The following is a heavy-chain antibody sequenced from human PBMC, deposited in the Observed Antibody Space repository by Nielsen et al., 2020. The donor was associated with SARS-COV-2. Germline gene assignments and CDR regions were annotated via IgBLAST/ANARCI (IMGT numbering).Heavy chain of an antibody. V-gene: IGHV4-34*01. CDR1: GGSISSYY. CDR3: ARGAPIYDFWSATYYFDY. CDR2: INHSGST. J-gene: IGHJ4*02. Sequence: SETLSLTCTVSGGSISSYYWSWIRQPPGKGLEWIGEINHSGSTNYNPSLKSRVTISVDTSKNQFSLKLSSVTAADTAVYYCARGAPIYDFWSATYYFDYWGQGTLVTVSS. D-gene: IGHD3-3*01.